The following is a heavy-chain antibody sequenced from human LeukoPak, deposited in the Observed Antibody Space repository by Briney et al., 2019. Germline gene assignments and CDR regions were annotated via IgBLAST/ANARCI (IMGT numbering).Heavy chain of an antibody. CDR2: IIPIFGTA. CDR3: ARGVKYYYGSGRPRDYYMDV. Sequence: SVKVSCKASGGTFSSYAISWVRQAPGQGLEWMGGIIPIFGTANYAQKFQGRVTITADKSTSTAYMGLSSLRSEDTAVYYCARGVKYYYGSGRPRDYYMDVWGKGTTVTVSS. D-gene: IGHD3-10*01. V-gene: IGHV1-69*06. J-gene: IGHJ6*03. CDR1: GGTFSSYA.